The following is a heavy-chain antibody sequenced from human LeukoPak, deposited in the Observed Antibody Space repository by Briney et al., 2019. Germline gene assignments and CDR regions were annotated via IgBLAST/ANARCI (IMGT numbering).Heavy chain of an antibody. CDR1: GYTLTELS. Sequence: ASVKVSCKVSGYTLTELSMHWVRQAPGKGLEWMGGFDPEDGETIYAQKFQGRVTMTEDTSTDTAYMELSSLRSGDTAVYYCATGLVALLRWAFDIWGQGTMVTVSS. CDR3: ATGLVALLRWAFDI. J-gene: IGHJ3*02. CDR2: FDPEDGET. V-gene: IGHV1-24*01. D-gene: IGHD3-9*01.